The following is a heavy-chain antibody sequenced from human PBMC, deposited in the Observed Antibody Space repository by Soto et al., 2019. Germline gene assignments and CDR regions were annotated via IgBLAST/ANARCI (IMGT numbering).Heavy chain of an antibody. CDR1: GFTFSGSA. Sequence: EVQLVESGGGLVQPGGSLKLSCVASGFTFSGSAVHWVRQASGKGLEWVGRIRSKANNYATVYAASVKGRFTISRDDSKNTAYLQMNSLKTEDTAVYYCTRHAVQYCGGDCYLLPYFDLWGRGTLVTVSS. V-gene: IGHV3-73*02. CDR3: TRHAVQYCGGDCYLLPYFDL. J-gene: IGHJ2*01. CDR2: IRSKANNYAT. D-gene: IGHD2-21*02.